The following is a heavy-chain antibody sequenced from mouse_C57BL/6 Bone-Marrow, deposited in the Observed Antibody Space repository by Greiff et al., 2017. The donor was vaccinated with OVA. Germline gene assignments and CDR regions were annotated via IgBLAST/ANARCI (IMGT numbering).Heavy chain of an antibody. J-gene: IGHJ1*03. Sequence: VQGVESGPGLVQPSQSLSITCTVSGFSLTSYGVHWVRQSPGKGLEWLGVIWSGGSTDYNAAFISRLSISKDNSKSQVFFKMNSLQADDTAIYYCARKGLLRYWYFDVWGTGTTVTVSS. CDR3: ARKGLLRYWYFDV. CDR1: GFSLTSYG. D-gene: IGHD1-1*01. CDR2: IWSGGST. V-gene: IGHV2-2*01.